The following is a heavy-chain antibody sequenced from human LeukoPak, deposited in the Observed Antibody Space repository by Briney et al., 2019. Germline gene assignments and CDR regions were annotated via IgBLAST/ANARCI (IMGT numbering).Heavy chain of an antibody. CDR1: GFTFSDYY. CDR2: ISSSGSTI. Sequence: PGGSLRLSCAASGFTFSDYYMSWIRQAPGKGLEWVSYISSSGSTIYYADSVKGRFTISRDHSNNSVSLQMTNLRVEDTAIYYCARGASRISWPGIDYWGQGTLVTVSS. V-gene: IGHV3-11*01. D-gene: IGHD3-3*02. CDR3: ARGASRISWPGIDY. J-gene: IGHJ4*02.